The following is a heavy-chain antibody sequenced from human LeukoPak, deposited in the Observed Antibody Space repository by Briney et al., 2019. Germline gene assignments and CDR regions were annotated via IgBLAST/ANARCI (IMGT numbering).Heavy chain of an antibody. J-gene: IGHJ4*02. CDR3: ARGSSLSY. CDR2: ISSSSTYI. Sequence: GGSLRLSCTASGFTFGDYAMSWFRQAPGKGLEWVSSISSSSTYIYYADSVKGRFTISRDSAKKSLYLQMNSLRAEDTAVYYCARGSSLSYWGQGTQVTVSS. D-gene: IGHD3-10*01. CDR1: GFTFGDYA. V-gene: IGHV3-21*04.